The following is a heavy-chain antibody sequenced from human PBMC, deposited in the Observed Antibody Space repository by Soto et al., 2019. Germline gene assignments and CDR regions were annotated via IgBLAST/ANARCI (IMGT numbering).Heavy chain of an antibody. V-gene: IGHV4-31*03. Sequence: TLSLPCTVSGGSISSGGYYWSWIRQHPGKGLEWIGYIYYSGSTYYNPSLKSRVTISVDTSKNQFSLKLSSVTAADTAVYYCARSRFRSSTSSYNWFDPWGQGTLVTVSS. J-gene: IGHJ5*02. CDR3: ARSRFRSSTSSYNWFDP. CDR2: IYYSGST. CDR1: GGSISSGGYY. D-gene: IGHD2-2*01.